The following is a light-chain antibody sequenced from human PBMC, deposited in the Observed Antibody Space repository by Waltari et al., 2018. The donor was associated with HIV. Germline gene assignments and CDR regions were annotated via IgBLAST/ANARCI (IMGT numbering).Light chain of an antibody. V-gene: IGLV2-14*01. CDR1: YLNDNEY. CDR2: EVT. CDR3: TSYISGTSPV. Sequence: QSALTQPASVSGSPGQSITIPCYLNDNEYVPWYQRHPGKAPKVIIYEVTNRPSGLSNRFSGSKSGNTATLTISGLQPEDEADYFCTSYISGTSPVFGRGTRVTVL. J-gene: IGLJ2*01.